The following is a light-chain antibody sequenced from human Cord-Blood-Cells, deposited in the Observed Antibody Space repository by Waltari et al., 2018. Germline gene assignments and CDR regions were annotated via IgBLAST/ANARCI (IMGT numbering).Light chain of an antibody. CDR3: QQYNNWPHT. CDR2: GAS. CDR1: QSVSSN. V-gene: IGKV3-15*01. Sequence: EIVMTQSPATLSVSQGERATLSCRASQSVSSNLAWYQQKPGQAPRLLIYGASTRATSIPARFSGSGSGTEFTLTISSLQSEDFAVYYCQQYNNWPHTFGQGTKLEIK. J-gene: IGKJ2*01.